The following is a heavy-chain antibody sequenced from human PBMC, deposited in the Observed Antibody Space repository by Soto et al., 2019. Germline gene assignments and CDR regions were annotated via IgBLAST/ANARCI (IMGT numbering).Heavy chain of an antibody. CDR3: TTGSYDSSGYYEYYYGMDV. CDR2: IKSKTDGGTT. J-gene: IGHJ6*02. V-gene: IGHV3-15*01. CDR1: GFTFSNAW. Sequence: PGGSLRLSCAASGFTFSNAWMSWVRQAPGKGLEWVGRIKSKTDGGTTDYAAPVKGRFTISRDDSKNTLYLQMNSLKTEDTAVYYCTTGSYDSSGYYEYYYGMDVWGQGTTVTVSS. D-gene: IGHD3-22*01.